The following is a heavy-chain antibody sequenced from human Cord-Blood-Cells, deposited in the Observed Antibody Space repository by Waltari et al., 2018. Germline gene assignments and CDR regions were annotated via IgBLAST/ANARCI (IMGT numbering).Heavy chain of an antibody. CDR2: IYYSGST. V-gene: IGHV4-39*01. CDR1: GGSIISSTYY. CDR3: ATPWGSADY. J-gene: IGHJ4*02. Sequence: QLQLQESGPGLVKPSETLSLTCTAPGGSIISSTYYWGWFRQPPGKGLEWIGSIYYSGSTYYNPSLKSRVTISVDTSKNQFSLKLSSVTAADTAVYYCATPWGSADYWGQGTLVTVSS. D-gene: IGHD7-27*01.